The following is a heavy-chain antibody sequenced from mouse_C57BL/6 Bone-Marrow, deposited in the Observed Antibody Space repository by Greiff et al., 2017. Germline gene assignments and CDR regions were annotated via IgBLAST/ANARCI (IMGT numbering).Heavy chain of an antibody. J-gene: IGHJ2*01. CDR2: LYPGSGNT. Sequence: QVQLQQSGAELVRPGASVKLSCKASGYTFTDYYINWVKQRPGQGLEWIARLYPGSGNTYYNEKFKGKATLTAEKSSSTAYMQLSSLTSEDSAVYFCARDRRSFDYWGQGTTLTVSS. CDR1: GYTFTDYY. CDR3: ARDRRSFDY. D-gene: IGHD1-1*01. V-gene: IGHV1-76*01.